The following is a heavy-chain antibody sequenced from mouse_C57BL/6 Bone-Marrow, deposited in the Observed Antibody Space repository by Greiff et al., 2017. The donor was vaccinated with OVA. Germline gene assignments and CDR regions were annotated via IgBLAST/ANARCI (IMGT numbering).Heavy chain of an antibody. CDR2: INPSSGYT. Sequence: VQGVESGAELAKPGASVKLSCKASGYTFTSYWMHWVKQRPGQGLEWIGYINPSSGYTKYNQKFKDKATLTADKSSSTAYMQLSSLTYEDSAVYYCARDSYGDWYFDVWGTGTTVTVSS. CDR1: GYTFTSYW. J-gene: IGHJ1*03. V-gene: IGHV1-7*01. D-gene: IGHD1-1*01. CDR3: ARDSYGDWYFDV.